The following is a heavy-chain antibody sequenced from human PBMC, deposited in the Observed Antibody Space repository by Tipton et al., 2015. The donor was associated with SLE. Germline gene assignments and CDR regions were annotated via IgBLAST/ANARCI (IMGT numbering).Heavy chain of an antibody. CDR3: ARALVGWFDP. V-gene: IGHV4-61*02. J-gene: IGHJ5*02. CDR2: IYTSGST. D-gene: IGHD2-21*01. CDR1: GGSISSGSYY. Sequence: TLSLTCTVSGGSISSGSYYWSWIRQPAGKGLEWIGRIYTSGSTNYNPSLKSRVTISVDTSKNQFSLKLSSVTAADTAVYYCARALVGWFDPWGQGTLVTVSS.